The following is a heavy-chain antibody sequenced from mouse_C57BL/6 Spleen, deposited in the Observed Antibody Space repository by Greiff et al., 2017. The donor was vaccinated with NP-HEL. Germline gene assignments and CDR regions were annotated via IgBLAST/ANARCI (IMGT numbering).Heavy chain of an antibody. CDR3: ARFYYGSSHDY. J-gene: IGHJ2*01. CDR1: GYAFSSSW. D-gene: IGHD1-1*01. V-gene: IGHV1-82*01. CDR2: IYPGDGDT. Sequence: QVQLQQSGPELVKPGASVKISCKASGYAFSSSWMNWVKQRPGKGLEWIGRIYPGDGDTNYNGKFKGKATLTADKSSSTAYMQLSSLTSEDSAVYFCARFYYGSSHDYWGQGTTLTVSS.